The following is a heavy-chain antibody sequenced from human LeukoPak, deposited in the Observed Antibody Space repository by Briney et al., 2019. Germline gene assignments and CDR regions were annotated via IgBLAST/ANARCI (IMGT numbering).Heavy chain of an antibody. J-gene: IGHJ4*02. CDR1: GGSISSGGYS. Sequence: SQTLSLTCAVSGGSISSGGYSWRWIRQPPGKGLEWIGYIYHSGSTYYNPSLKSRVTISVDRSKNQFSLKLSSVTAADTAVYYCARAPHDYYDSSGYQYYFDYWGQGTLVTVSS. CDR3: ARAPHDYYDSSGYQYYFDY. CDR2: IYHSGST. D-gene: IGHD3-22*01. V-gene: IGHV4-30-2*01.